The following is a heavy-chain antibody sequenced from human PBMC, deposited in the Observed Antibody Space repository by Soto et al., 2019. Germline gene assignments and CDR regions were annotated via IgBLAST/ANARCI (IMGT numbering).Heavy chain of an antibody. Sequence: EGQLVESGGGLVQPGGSLRLSCTSSEFSLSGQYLDWVRQAPGQGLEWVGRTVNKDFSYTTEYAAAVKGRFTISGDDSANSLYLQMTSLRTEDTAMYYCVRERYAGFEYWGQGALVTVSS. V-gene: IGHV3-72*01. CDR2: TVNKDFSYTT. D-gene: IGHD2-2*01. CDR1: EFSLSGQY. CDR3: VRERYAGFEY. J-gene: IGHJ4*02.